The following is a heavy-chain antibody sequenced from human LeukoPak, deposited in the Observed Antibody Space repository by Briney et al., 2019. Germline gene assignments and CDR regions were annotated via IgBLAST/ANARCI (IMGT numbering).Heavy chain of an antibody. D-gene: IGHD5-18*01. CDR1: GGSISSYY. CDR3: VREDTAMGFDY. J-gene: IGHJ4*02. CDR2: IYYSGST. V-gene: IGHV4-59*01. Sequence: PSETLSLTCTVSGGSISSYYWSWIRQPPGKGLEWIGYIYYSGSTNYNPSLKSRVTISVDTSKNQFSLKLSSVTAADTAVYYCVREDTAMGFDYWGQGTLVTVSS.